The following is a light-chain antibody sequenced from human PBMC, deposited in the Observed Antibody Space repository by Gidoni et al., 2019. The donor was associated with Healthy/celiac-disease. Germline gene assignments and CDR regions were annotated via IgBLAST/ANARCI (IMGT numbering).Light chain of an antibody. CDR2: AAS. J-gene: IGKJ2*01. V-gene: IGKV1-39*01. Sequence: DIQMTQSPSSLSASVGDRVTITCRASQSISSYLNWYQQKPGKAPKLLIYAASSLQSGVPSRFSGRGSGTDFTLTISSLQPEDFAPYYCQQSYSTLTFXXXTKLEIK. CDR3: QQSYSTLT. CDR1: QSISSY.